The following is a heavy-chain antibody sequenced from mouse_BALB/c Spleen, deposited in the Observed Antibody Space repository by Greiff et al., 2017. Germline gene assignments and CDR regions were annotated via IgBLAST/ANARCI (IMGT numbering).Heavy chain of an antibody. J-gene: IGHJ2*01. CDR2: INSNGGST. Sequence: EVKLMESGGGLVKLGGSLKLSCAASGFTFSSYYMSWVRQTPEKRLELVAAINSNGGSTYYPDTVKGRFTISRDNAKNTLYLQMSSLKSEDTALYYCARGGGPDDYFDYWGQGTTLTVSS. CDR1: GFTFSSYY. V-gene: IGHV5-6-2*01. CDR3: ARGGGPDDYFDY.